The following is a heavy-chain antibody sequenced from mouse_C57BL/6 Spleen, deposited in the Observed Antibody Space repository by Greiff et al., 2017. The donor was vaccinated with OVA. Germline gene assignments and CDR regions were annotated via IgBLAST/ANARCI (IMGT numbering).Heavy chain of an antibody. J-gene: IGHJ3*01. CDR3: AREGITTGAY. D-gene: IGHD1-1*01. V-gene: IGHV3-6*01. CDR1: GYSITSGYY. Sequence: EVKLMESGPGLVKPSQSLSLTCSVTGYSITSGYYWNWIRQFPGNKLEWMGYISYDGSNNYNPSLKNRISITRDTSKNQFFLKLNSVTTEDTATYYCAREGITTGAYWGQGTLVTVSA. CDR2: ISYDGSN.